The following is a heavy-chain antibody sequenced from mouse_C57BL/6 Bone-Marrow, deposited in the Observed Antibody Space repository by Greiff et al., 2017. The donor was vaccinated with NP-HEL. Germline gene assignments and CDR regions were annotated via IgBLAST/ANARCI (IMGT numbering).Heavy chain of an antibody. CDR1: GYTFTDYY. J-gene: IGHJ2*01. CDR3: ARWDGNYFIFDY. Sequence: VQLKESGPVLVKPGASVKMSCKASGYTFTDYYMNWVKQSHGKSLEWIGVINPYNGGTSYNQKFKGKATLTVDKSSSTAYMELNSLTSEDSAVYYCARWDGNYFIFDYWGQGTTLTVSS. V-gene: IGHV1-19*01. D-gene: IGHD2-1*01. CDR2: INPYNGGT.